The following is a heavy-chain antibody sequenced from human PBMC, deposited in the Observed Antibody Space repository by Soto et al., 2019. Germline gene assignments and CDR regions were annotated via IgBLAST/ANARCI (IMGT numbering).Heavy chain of an antibody. CDR3: ARHGHDWYFDL. Sequence: ASVKFSCKASGYTFTSYGISWVRQAPGQVLECMVWISAYNGNTNYXXKLQGRVXXTTDTSTSTAXMELRXLRSDDTAVYYCARHGHDWYFDLWRRGTLVTVSS. V-gene: IGHV1-18*01. J-gene: IGHJ2*01. CDR2: ISAYNGNT. CDR1: GYTFTSYG.